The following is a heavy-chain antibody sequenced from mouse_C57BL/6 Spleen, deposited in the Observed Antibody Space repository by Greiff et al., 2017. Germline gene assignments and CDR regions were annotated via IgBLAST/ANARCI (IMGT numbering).Heavy chain of an antibody. J-gene: IGHJ1*03. CDR1: GYSFTDYN. D-gene: IGHD1-1*01. V-gene: IGHV1-39*01. CDR3: ARWYGSSYDWYFDV. Sequence: VQLQQSGPELVKPGASVKISCKASGYSFTDYNMNWVKQSNGKSLEWIGVINPNYGTTSYNQKFKGKATLTVDQSSSTAYMQLKSLTSEDSAVYYCARWYGSSYDWYFDVWGTGTTVTVSS. CDR2: INPNYGTT.